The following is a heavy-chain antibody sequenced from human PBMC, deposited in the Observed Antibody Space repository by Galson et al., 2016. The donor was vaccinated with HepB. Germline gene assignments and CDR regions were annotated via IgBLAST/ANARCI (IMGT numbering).Heavy chain of an antibody. CDR2: VFPIFGTA. CDR1: GGTVSMYA. Sequence: SVKVSCKASGGTVSMYAISWVRQAPGQGLEWLGEVFPIFGTANIAQRFQGRLTITADRSTSTAYMELSSLRSEDSAVYYCARSLAKDSHFDYWGQGTLVTVSS. J-gene: IGHJ4*02. D-gene: IGHD2-15*01. CDR3: ARSLAKDSHFDY. V-gene: IGHV1-69*06.